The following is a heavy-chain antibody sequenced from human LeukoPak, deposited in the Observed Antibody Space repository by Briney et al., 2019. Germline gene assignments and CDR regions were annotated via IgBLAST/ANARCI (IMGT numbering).Heavy chain of an antibody. V-gene: IGHV3-7*01. J-gene: IGHJ4*02. D-gene: IGHD4-17*01. CDR2: MKVDGSDI. Sequence: GGSLRLSCAASGFTFTNDFMTWVRQAPGKGLEWVANMKVDGSDIHYVDSVKGRFTISSDNARNSLYLQMNSLRAEDTAVYYCAREENGDTYFDYWGQGTLVTVSS. CDR3: AREENGDTYFDY. CDR1: GFTFTNDF.